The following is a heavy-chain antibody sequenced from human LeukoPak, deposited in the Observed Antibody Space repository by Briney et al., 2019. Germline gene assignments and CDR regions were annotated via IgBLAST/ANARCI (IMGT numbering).Heavy chain of an antibody. V-gene: IGHV3-11*01. D-gene: IGHD5-24*01. CDR2: ISSSGSTI. J-gene: IGHJ3*02. CDR1: GFTFSDYY. CDR3: AQKATPHGTAFDI. Sequence: PGGSLRLSCAASGFTFSDYYTSWIRQAPGKGLEWVSYISSSGSTIYYADSVKGRFTISRDNAKNSLYLQMNSLRAEDTAVYYCAQKATPHGTAFDIWGQGTMVTVSS.